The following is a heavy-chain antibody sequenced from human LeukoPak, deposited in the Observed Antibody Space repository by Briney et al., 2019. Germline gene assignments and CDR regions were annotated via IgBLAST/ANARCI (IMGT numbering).Heavy chain of an antibody. CDR2: ISYDGSNK. CDR3: ARAPDYYDSSGYTYFQH. V-gene: IGHV3-30-3*01. D-gene: IGHD3-22*01. J-gene: IGHJ1*01. CDR1: GFTFSSYA. Sequence: PGGSLRLSCAASGFTFSSYAMPWVRQAPGKGLEWVAVISYDGSNKYYAGSVKGRFTISRDNSKNTLYLQMDSLRAEDTAVYYCARAPDYYDSSGYTYFQHWGQGTLVTVSS.